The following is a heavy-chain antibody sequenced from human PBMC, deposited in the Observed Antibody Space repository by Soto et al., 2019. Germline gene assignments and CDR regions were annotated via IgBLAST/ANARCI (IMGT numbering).Heavy chain of an antibody. J-gene: IGHJ4*02. CDR1: GYTFTSYH. Sequence: QVQLVQSGAEVKKPGASVKVSCKTSGYTFTSYHISWVRQAPGQGLEWMGWISAYNTNTNYAQKFQGRVTMTTDTLTSTASMELRSLRSDDTAVYYCARDTPPTDYWGQATLVTVSS. CDR2: ISAYNTNT. CDR3: ARDTPPTDY. V-gene: IGHV1-18*01.